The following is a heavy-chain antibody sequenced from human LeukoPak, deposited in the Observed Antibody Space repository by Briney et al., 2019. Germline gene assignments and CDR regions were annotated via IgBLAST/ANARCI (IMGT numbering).Heavy chain of an antibody. J-gene: IGHJ4*02. D-gene: IGHD3-3*01. CDR1: GGSISSGSYY. V-gene: IGHV4-61*02. CDR2: IYTSGST. Sequence: PSETLSLTCTVSGGSISSGSYYWSWIRQPAGKGLEWIGRIYTSGSTNYNPSLKSRVTMSVDTSKNQFSLKLSSVTAADTAVYYCASGEWNDFWSGYNRHWGQGTLVTVSS. CDR3: ASGEWNDFWSGYNRH.